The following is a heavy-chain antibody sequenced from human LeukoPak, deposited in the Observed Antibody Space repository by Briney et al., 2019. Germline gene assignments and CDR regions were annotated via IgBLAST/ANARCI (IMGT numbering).Heavy chain of an antibody. D-gene: IGHD4-11*01. Sequence: SVKVSCKASGGTFSSYAISWVRQAPGQGLEWMGRIIPIFGTANYAQKFQGRVTITTDESTSTAYMELSSLRSEDTAVYYCARTNHDYSDFGYWGQGTLVTVSS. J-gene: IGHJ4*02. V-gene: IGHV1-69*05. CDR2: IIPIFGTA. CDR3: ARTNHDYSDFGY. CDR1: GGTFSSYA.